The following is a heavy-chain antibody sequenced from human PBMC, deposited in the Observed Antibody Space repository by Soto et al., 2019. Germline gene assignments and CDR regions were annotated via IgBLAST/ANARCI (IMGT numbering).Heavy chain of an antibody. D-gene: IGHD1-26*01. CDR1: GGTFSGYI. V-gene: IGHV1-69*02. CDR3: ARFPQSAIVGAAYFDY. Sequence: QVQLVQSGAEVKKPGSSVKVSCKASGGTFSGYIISWVRQAPGQGLEWMGRIIPILGIANYAQKFQGRVTITADKSTSTAYMELSSLRSEDMAVYYCARFPQSAIVGAAYFDYWGQGTLVTVSS. CDR2: IIPILGIA. J-gene: IGHJ4*02.